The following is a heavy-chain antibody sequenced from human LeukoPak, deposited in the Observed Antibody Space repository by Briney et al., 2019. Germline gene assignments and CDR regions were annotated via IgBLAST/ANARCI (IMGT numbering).Heavy chain of an antibody. CDR1: GDSISTSSYY. CDR3: ARAYYYDSSGYYVVSYYFDY. D-gene: IGHD3-22*01. Sequence: SETLSLTCTVSGDSISTSSYYWGWVRQPPGRGLELIGSIHYSGSTYYNPSLKRRVTISVDTSKNQISLKVNSVTATDTAVYYCARAYYYDSSGYYVVSYYFDYWGQGTLVTVSS. V-gene: IGHV4-39*01. J-gene: IGHJ4*02. CDR2: IHYSGST.